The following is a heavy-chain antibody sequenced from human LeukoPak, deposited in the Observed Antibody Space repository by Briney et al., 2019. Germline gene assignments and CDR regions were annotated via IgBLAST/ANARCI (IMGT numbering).Heavy chain of an antibody. CDR1: GFTFSSDS. CDR3: ARAPMVRGVITNFDY. D-gene: IGHD3-10*01. Sequence: QPGGSLRLSCAASGFTFSSDSMNWVRQVPGKGLEWVSYISSSSSSIYYADSVKGRFTISRDNAKNSLYLQMNSLRDEDTAVYYCARAPMVRGVITNFDYWGQGTLVTVSS. J-gene: IGHJ4*02. V-gene: IGHV3-48*02. CDR2: ISSSSSSI.